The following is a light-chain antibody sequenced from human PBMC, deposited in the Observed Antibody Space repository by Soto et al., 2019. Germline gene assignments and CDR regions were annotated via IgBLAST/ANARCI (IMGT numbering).Light chain of an antibody. CDR1: QSITDK. J-gene: IGKJ5*01. CDR2: AAS. V-gene: IGKV3-15*01. CDR3: QQYYRWPIT. Sequence: EIVMTQSPDTLSVSLGERATLSCRAGQSITDKLAWYQQKPGQAPRLLIYAASTGATDIPARFSGSGSGTEFTLTISSLQSEDFAVYYCQQYYRWPITFGQGTRLEVK.